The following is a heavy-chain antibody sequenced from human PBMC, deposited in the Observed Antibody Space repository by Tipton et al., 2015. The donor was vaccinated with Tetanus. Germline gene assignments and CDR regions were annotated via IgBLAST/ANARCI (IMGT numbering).Heavy chain of an antibody. J-gene: IGHJ3*02. CDR3: ARAAYYDSSGCDAFDI. CDR2: IYYSGST. Sequence: LRLSCTVSGGSISSYYWSWIRQPPGKGLEWIGYIYYSGSTNYNPSLKSRVTISVDTSKNQFSLKLSSVTAADTAVYYCARAAYYDSSGCDAFDIWDQGTMVTGSS. D-gene: IGHD3-22*01. V-gene: IGHV4-59*01. CDR1: GGSISSYY.